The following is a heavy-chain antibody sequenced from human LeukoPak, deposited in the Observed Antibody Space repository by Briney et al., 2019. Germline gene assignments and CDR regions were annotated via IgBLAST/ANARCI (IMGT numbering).Heavy chain of an antibody. Sequence: QPGRSLRLSCAASGLTFSSYGMHWVRQAPGKGLEWVAVIWYDGSNKYYADSVKGRFTISRDNSKNTLYLQMNSLRAEDTAVYYCAKGSVSYYFDYWGQGTLVTVSS. V-gene: IGHV3-33*06. J-gene: IGHJ4*02. CDR2: IWYDGSNK. D-gene: IGHD5/OR15-5a*01. CDR1: GLTFSSYG. CDR3: AKGSVSYYFDY.